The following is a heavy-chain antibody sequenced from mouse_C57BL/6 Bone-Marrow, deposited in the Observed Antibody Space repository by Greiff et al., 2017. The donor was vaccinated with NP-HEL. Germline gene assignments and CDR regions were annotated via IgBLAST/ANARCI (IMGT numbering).Heavy chain of an antibody. D-gene: IGHD1-1*01. Sequence: QVQLQQSGAELARPGASVKLSCKASGYTFTSYGISWVKQRTGQGLEWIGEIYPRSGNTYYNEKFKGKATLTADKSSSTAYMELRSLTSEDSAVYFCARSYYYGRSPHWYFDVWGTGTTVTVSS. J-gene: IGHJ1*03. CDR2: IYPRSGNT. CDR3: ARSYYYGRSPHWYFDV. CDR1: GYTFTSYG. V-gene: IGHV1-81*01.